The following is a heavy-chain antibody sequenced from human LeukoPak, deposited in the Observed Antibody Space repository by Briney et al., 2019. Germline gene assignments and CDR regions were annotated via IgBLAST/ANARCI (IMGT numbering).Heavy chain of an antibody. D-gene: IGHD5-18*01. V-gene: IGHV3-53*01. J-gene: IGHJ4*02. CDR3: ARFSGYSYGAYFDY. Sequence: GGSLRLSCAASGFTVSSNHMSWVRQAPGKGLEWVSVISSGGTTYYADSVKGRFTISRDNSKNTLYLQMNSLRADDTAVYYCARFSGYSYGAYFDYWGQGTLVTVSS. CDR2: ISSGGTT. CDR1: GFTVSSNH.